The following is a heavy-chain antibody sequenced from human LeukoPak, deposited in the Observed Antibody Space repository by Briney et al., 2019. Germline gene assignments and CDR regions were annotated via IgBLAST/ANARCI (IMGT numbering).Heavy chain of an antibody. V-gene: IGHV3-43*02. CDR3: ARESESSGWYDY. J-gene: IGHJ4*02. Sequence: GGSLRLSCAAPGFMFHDYAIHWVRQAPGKGLEWVSLISGEGGSTFYADSVKGRFTISRDNSKNSLYLQMNTLRSDDTALYYCARESESSGWYDYWGQGTLVTVSS. D-gene: IGHD6-19*01. CDR1: GFMFHDYA. CDR2: ISGEGGST.